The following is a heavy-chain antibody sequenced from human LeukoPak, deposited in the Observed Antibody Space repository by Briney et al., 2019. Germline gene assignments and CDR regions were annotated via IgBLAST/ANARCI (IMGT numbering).Heavy chain of an antibody. D-gene: IGHD6-19*01. Sequence: GGSLRLSCAASGFMFNTYEMNWVRQAPGKGLEWLSYISYNGRSIHYADSVKGRFTISRDNSKNTLYLQMNSLRAEDTAVYYCAKDLATYSSGANIDYWGQGTLVTVSS. CDR3: AKDLATYSSGANIDY. CDR2: ISYNGRSI. V-gene: IGHV3-48*03. J-gene: IGHJ4*02. CDR1: GFMFNTYE.